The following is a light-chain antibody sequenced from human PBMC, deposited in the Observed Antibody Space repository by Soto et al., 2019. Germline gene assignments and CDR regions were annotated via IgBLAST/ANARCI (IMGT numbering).Light chain of an antibody. J-gene: IGKJ4*01. V-gene: IGKV3-11*01. CDR3: QQRSNWPLT. Sequence: EIVLTQSPATLYLSPGERATLSCRASQSVSSYLDWYQQKPGQAPRLLIYDASNRATGIPARFSGSGSGTDFTLTISSLEPEDFAVYYCQQRSNWPLTFGGGTKVEIK. CDR2: DAS. CDR1: QSVSSY.